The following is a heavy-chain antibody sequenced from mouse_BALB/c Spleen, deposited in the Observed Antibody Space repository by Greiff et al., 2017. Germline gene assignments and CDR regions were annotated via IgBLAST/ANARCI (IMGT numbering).Heavy chain of an antibody. CDR1: GFTFSDYY. CDR2: ISDGGSYT. J-gene: IGHJ4*01. D-gene: IGHD1-1*01. Sequence: VKLVESGGGLVKPGGSLKLSCAASGFTFSDYYMYWVRQTPEKRLEWVATISDGGSYTYYPDSVKGRFTISRDNAKNNLYLQMSSLKSEDTAMYYCARDRGYYGSSYAMDYWGQGTSVTVSS. CDR3: ARDRGYYGSSYAMDY. V-gene: IGHV5-4*02.